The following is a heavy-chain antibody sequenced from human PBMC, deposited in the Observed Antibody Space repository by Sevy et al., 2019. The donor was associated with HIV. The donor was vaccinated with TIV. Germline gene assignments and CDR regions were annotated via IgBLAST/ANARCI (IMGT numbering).Heavy chain of an antibody. CDR1: GFTFSAYA. CDR3: ATLRGGLYGSGYFQN. V-gene: IGHV3-23*01. J-gene: IGHJ1*01. D-gene: IGHD3-10*01. Sequence: GGSLRLSCAASGFTFSAYAMSWVRQAPGKGLEWVSCISSSGGSTYYADSVKGRVSIASDTSKNTLYLHMNSLRAEDTAVYDCATLRGGLYGSGYFQNWGQGTQVTVSS. CDR2: ISSSGGST.